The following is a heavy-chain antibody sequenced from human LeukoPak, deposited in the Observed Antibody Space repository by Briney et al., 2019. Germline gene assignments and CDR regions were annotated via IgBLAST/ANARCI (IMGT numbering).Heavy chain of an antibody. CDR1: GYTFSGYY. Sequence: ASVKVSCKASGYTFSGYYMHWVRQAPGQGLEWLGWINPNSGGTNYAQKFQDRVTMTRDTSISTAYMELSRLRSDDTAVYYCARPVVRGVFCAFDIWGQGTMVTVSS. V-gene: IGHV1-2*02. J-gene: IGHJ3*02. CDR2: INPNSGGT. CDR3: ARPVVRGVFCAFDI. D-gene: IGHD3-10*01.